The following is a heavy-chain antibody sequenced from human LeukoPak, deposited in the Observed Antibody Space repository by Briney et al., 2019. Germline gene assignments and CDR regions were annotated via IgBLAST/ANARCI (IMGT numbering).Heavy chain of an antibody. CDR2: ISPSGDIT. J-gene: IGHJ4*02. Sequence: SGGSLRLSCAASGFTFSNHGMDWVRQAPGKGLEWVSGISPSGDITYYADSVKGRFTISRDNSKNTLYLEVISLAAEDTAVYYCARAPQQLVAGTYFDYWGQGTLVTVSS. D-gene: IGHD6-13*01. V-gene: IGHV3-23*01. CDR3: ARAPQQLVAGTYFDY. CDR1: GFTFSNHG.